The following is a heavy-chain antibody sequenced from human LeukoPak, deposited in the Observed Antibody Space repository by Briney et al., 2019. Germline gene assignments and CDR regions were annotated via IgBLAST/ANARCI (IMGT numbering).Heavy chain of an antibody. CDR2: ISSSGSTI. CDR1: GFTFSDYY. J-gene: IGHJ5*02. CDR3: ARDKDYYGSGNHWFDP. Sequence: PGGSLRLSCAASGFTFSDYYMSWIRQAPGKGLEWVSYISSSGSTIYYVDSVKGRFTISRDNAKNSLYLQMNSLRAEDTAVYYCARDKDYYGSGNHWFDPWGQGTLVTVSS. D-gene: IGHD3-10*01. V-gene: IGHV3-11*01.